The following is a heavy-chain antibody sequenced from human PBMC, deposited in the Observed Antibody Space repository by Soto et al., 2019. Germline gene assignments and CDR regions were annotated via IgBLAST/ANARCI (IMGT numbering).Heavy chain of an antibody. Sequence: LRLSCAASGFTFSSYAMHWVRQARGKGLEWVAVISYDGSNKYYADSVKGRFTISRDNSKNTLYLQMNSLRAEDTAVYYCARVPYYYDSSGYYGYWGQGTLVTVSS. J-gene: IGHJ4*02. D-gene: IGHD3-22*01. V-gene: IGHV3-30-3*01. CDR1: GFTFSSYA. CDR3: ARVPYYYDSSGYYGY. CDR2: ISYDGSNK.